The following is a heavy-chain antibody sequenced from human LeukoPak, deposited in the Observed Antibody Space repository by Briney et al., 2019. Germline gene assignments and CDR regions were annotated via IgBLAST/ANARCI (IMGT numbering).Heavy chain of an antibody. J-gene: IGHJ4*02. CDR3: ARRQGDDYGDYVFDY. D-gene: IGHD4-17*01. CDR2: IIPIFGTA. Sequence: ASVKVSCKASGGTFSSYAISWVRQAPGQGLEWMGGIIPIFGTANYTQKFQGRVTITADESTSTAYMELSSLRSEDTAVYYCARRQGDDYGDYVFDYWGQGTLVTVSS. CDR1: GGTFSSYA. V-gene: IGHV1-69*13.